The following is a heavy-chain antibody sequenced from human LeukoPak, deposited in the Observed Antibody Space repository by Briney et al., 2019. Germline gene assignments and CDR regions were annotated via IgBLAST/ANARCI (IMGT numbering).Heavy chain of an antibody. CDR3: ARDSLLSGSYDY. V-gene: IGHV3-74*01. CDR2: INSDGSST. J-gene: IGHJ4*02. Sequence: PGGSLRLSCAASGFDFSTQWMSWVRQAPGKGLVWVSRINSDGSSTSYADSVKGRFTISRDNAKNTLYLQMNSLRAEDTAVYYCARDSLLSGSYDYWGQGTLVTVSS. D-gene: IGHD1-26*01. CDR1: GFDFSTQW.